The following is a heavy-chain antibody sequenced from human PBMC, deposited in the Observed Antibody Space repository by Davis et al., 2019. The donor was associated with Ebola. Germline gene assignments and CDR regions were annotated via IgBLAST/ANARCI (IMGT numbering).Heavy chain of an antibody. CDR1: GGSIISSSSY. D-gene: IGHD6-13*01. J-gene: IGHJ6*02. V-gene: IGHV4-39*01. CDR3: ARQAYSSSWSIYYYYGMDV. CDR2: IYYSGTT. Sequence: SETLSLTCTVSGGSIISSSSYWGWIRQPPRKGLEWIGTIYYSGTTFYNPSLKSRVTISVDTSKNQFSLKLSSVTAADTAVYYCARQAYSSSWSIYYYYGMDVWGQGTTVTVSS.